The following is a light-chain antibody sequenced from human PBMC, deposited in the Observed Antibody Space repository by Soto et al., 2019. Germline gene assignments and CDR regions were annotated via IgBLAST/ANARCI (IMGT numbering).Light chain of an antibody. CDR1: QSVGSN. V-gene: IGKV3-15*01. J-gene: IGKJ4*01. CDR3: QQYNKWPQLT. CDR2: GAS. Sequence: EIVLTQSPGLLSVSPGARATLSCRASQSVGSNLAWYQQKPGPAPRLLTYGASTRATGIPARFSGSGSGTEFTLTISSLQSEDFAVYYCQQYNKWPQLTFGGGTKVDIK.